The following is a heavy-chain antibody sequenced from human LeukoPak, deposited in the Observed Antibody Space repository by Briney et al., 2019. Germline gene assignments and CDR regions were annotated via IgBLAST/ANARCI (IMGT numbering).Heavy chain of an antibody. J-gene: IGHJ4*02. CDR1: GFTFSSYA. CDR3: ARVRYSSSWYVLYYFDY. Sequence: PGGSLRLSCAASGFTFSSYAMSWVRQAPGKGLEWVSAISGSGGSTYYADSVKGRFTISRDNSKNTLYLQMNSLRAEDTAVYYCARVRYSSSWYVLYYFDYWGQGTLVTVSS. CDR2: ISGSGGST. D-gene: IGHD6-13*01. V-gene: IGHV3-23*01.